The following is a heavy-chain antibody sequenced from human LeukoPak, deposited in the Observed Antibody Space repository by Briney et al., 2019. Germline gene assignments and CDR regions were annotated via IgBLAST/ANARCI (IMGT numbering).Heavy chain of an antibody. J-gene: IGHJ4*02. Sequence: GGSLRLSCAASGFNVSSNYMTWVRQAPGKGLEWVSIIYIGGSTYYADSVKGRFTISRDNSKNTLYLQMNSLRAEDTAVYFCAREKSGIAAAGPFDYWGQGTLVTVSP. V-gene: IGHV3-66*01. CDR1: GFNVSSNY. D-gene: IGHD6-25*01. CDR3: AREKSGIAAAGPFDY. CDR2: IYIGGST.